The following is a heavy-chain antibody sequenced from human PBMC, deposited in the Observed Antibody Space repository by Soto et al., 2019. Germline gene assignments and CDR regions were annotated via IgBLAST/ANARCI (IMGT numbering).Heavy chain of an antibody. CDR1: GGSISSGGYY. CDR3: ARGKTYYYDSSGYYLDY. Sequence: QVQLQESGPGLVMPSQTLSLTCTVSGGSISSGGYYWSWIRQHPGKGLEWIGYIYYSGSTYYNPSLKSRVTISVATSKNQFSLKLSSVTAADTAVYYCARGKTYYYDSSGYYLDYWGQGTLVTVSS. V-gene: IGHV4-31*03. D-gene: IGHD3-22*01. J-gene: IGHJ4*02. CDR2: IYYSGST.